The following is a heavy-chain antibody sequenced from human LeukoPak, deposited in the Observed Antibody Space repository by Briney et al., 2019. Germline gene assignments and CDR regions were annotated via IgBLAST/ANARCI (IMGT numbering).Heavy chain of an antibody. CDR2: ISGSGGST. CDR3: AKGDSVTPDYYYYMDV. V-gene: IGHV3-23*01. J-gene: IGHJ6*03. Sequence: GGSLRLSCAASGFTFSSYAMSWVRQAPGKGLEWVSGISGSGGSTYYADSVKGRFTISRDNFKNTLYLQMNSLRAEDTAVYYCAKGDSVTPDYYYYMDVWGKGTTVTVSS. CDR1: GFTFSSYA. D-gene: IGHD4-11*01.